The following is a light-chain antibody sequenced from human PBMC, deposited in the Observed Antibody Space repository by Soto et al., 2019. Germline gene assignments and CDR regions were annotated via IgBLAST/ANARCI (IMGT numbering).Light chain of an antibody. J-gene: IGKJ1*01. V-gene: IGKV3-15*01. CDR1: QSVSSN. CDR2: GAS. CDR3: QQYNEWPET. Sequence: EIVMTQSPATLSVSPGERATLSCRASQSVSSNLAWYQQKPGQAPRLLIYGASTRATGIPARFSGSGSGTEFTLTISSLQSEDFAVYYCQQYNEWPETFGPGTKVDI.